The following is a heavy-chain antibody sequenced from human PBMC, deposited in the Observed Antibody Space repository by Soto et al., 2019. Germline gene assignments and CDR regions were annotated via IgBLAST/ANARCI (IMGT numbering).Heavy chain of an antibody. CDR1: GFTFGNYG. CDR3: AKLYYYGSGRGYFDY. J-gene: IGHJ4*02. V-gene: IGHV3-23*01. CDR2: ISGSGGGT. Sequence: EVQLLESGGGLVQPGGSLRLSCAASGFTFGNYGMSWVRQAPGKGLEWVSVISGSGGGTYYADSVKGRFTISRDNSKSTLYLQMCSLTAEDTAVYYCAKLYYYGSGRGYFDYWGQGTLVTVSS. D-gene: IGHD3-10*01.